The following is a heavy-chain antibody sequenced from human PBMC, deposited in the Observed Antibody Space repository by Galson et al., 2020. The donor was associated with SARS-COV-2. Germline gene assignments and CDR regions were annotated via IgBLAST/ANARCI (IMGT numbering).Heavy chain of an antibody. CDR3: ARDRRVDSSGWSEN. CDR1: GFTVSSNY. Sequence: QASETLSLTCAASGFTVSSNYMSWVRQAPGKGLEWVSVIYSGGSTYYADSVKGRFTISRDNSKNTLYLQMNSLRAEDTAVYYCARDRRVDSSGWSENWGQGTLVTVSS. J-gene: IGHJ4*02. D-gene: IGHD6-19*01. V-gene: IGHV3-53*01. CDR2: IYSGGST.